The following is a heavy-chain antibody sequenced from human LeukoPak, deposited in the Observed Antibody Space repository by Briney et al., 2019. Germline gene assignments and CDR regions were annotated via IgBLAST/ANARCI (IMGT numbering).Heavy chain of an antibody. Sequence: SETLSLTCTVSGGSISSYYWSWIRQPAGKGLEWIGRIYTSGSTNYNPYLKSRVTMSVDTSKNQFSLKLSSVTAADTAVYYCAKEWEHTMVRGASSFDYWGQGTLVTVSS. CDR3: AKEWEHTMVRGASSFDY. J-gene: IGHJ4*02. V-gene: IGHV4-4*07. CDR2: IYTSGST. CDR1: GGSISSYY. D-gene: IGHD3-10*01.